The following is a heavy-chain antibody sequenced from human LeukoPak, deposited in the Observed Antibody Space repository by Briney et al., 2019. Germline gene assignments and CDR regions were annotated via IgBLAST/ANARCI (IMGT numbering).Heavy chain of an antibody. Sequence: GRSLRLSCAASGFTLSNYAMHWVRQAPGKGLEWVTVISTDGKDKKYADSVKGRFAISRDNSKNTLDLQMNSLRAKDTAVYYCAKDQKWGPADYYFDSWGQGTLVTVSS. CDR2: ISTDGKDK. CDR3: AKDQKWGPADYYFDS. V-gene: IGHV3-30*18. J-gene: IGHJ4*02. CDR1: GFTLSNYA. D-gene: IGHD2-2*01.